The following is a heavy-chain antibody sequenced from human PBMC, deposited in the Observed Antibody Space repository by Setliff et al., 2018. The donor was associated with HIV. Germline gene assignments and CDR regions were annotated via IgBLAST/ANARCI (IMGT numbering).Heavy chain of an antibody. Sequence: PSETLSLTCAVYGGSFSDNYWSWIRQTPGKGLEWIGEINHSGGTNYNPSLKSRVTISVDTSKKQFSLKLSSVTAADTAVYYCVGSDYYYDSSGYRYFDYWGQGTLVTVSS. V-gene: IGHV4-34*01. CDR2: INHSGGT. D-gene: IGHD3-22*01. J-gene: IGHJ4*02. CDR3: VGSDYYYDSSGYRYFDY. CDR1: GGSFSDNY.